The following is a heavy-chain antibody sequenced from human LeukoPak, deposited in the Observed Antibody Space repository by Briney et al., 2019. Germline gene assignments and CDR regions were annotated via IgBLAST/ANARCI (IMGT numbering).Heavy chain of an antibody. CDR2: IYRSGTT. V-gene: IGHV4-38-2*02. D-gene: IGHD1-26*01. J-gene: IGHJ5*02. CDR1: AYSISDGWV. Sequence: SGTLSLTCTVSAYSISDGWVWGMIRQPPGKGLEWIGSIYRSGTTYYNPSLKSRVTMSVDTSNNQFSLELTSVTAADTAMYYCSRLSHVAGAPKVSWFDPWGQGTLVAVSS. CDR3: SRLSHVAGAPKVSWFDP.